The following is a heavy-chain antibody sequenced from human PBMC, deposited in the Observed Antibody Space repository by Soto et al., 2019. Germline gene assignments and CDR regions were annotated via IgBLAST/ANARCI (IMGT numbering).Heavy chain of an antibody. CDR3: ARDMVRGVGAFDS. D-gene: IGHD3-10*01. Sequence: QLQLQESGSGLVKPSQTLSLTCAVSGGSISSGGYSWSWIRQPPGKGLEWIGYIYHSGSTYYNPSLKSRVHISVDWSKNHCSLKLCSVSAADTAVYCCARDMVRGVGAFDSWGQGTMVTVSS. CDR1: GGSISSGGYS. CDR2: IYHSGST. J-gene: IGHJ3*02. V-gene: IGHV4-30-2*01.